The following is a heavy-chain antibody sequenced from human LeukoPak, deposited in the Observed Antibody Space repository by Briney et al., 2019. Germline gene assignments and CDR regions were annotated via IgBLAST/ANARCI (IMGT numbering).Heavy chain of an antibody. CDR3: AKDPAYYHGFYGMDV. V-gene: IGHV3-23*01. D-gene: IGHD3-10*01. Sequence: GGSLRLSCAASGFTFSSYAMSWVRQAPGKGLEWVSAISGSGGSTYYADSVKGRFTISRDNSKNTLYLQMNSLRAEDTAVYYCAKDPAYYHGFYGMDVWGQGTTVTVSS. CDR1: GFTFSSYA. CDR2: ISGSGGST. J-gene: IGHJ6*02.